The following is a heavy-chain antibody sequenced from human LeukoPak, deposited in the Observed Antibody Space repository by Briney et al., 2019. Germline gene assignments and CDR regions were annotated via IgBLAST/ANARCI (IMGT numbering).Heavy chain of an antibody. Sequence: GGSLRLSCAASRFTFSSYEMNWVRQAPGKGLEWVSYISSSGSTIYYADSVKGRFTISRDNAKNSLYLQMNSLRAEDTAVYYCARPNPWYCGMDVWGQGTTVTVSS. CDR3: ARPNPWYCGMDV. J-gene: IGHJ6*02. CDR2: ISSSGSTI. V-gene: IGHV3-48*03. CDR1: RFTFSSYE.